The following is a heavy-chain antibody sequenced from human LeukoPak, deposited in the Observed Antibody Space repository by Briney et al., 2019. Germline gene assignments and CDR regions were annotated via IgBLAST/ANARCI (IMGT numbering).Heavy chain of an antibody. Sequence: SETLSLTCTVSGGSISSYYWSWIRQPAGKGLEWIGRTYTSGSTNYNPSLKSRVTMSVDTSKNQFSLKLSSVTAADTAVYYCARDLTTVVTTNNWFDPWGQGTLVTVSS. J-gene: IGHJ5*02. V-gene: IGHV4-4*07. CDR1: GGSISSYY. CDR2: TYTSGST. D-gene: IGHD4-23*01. CDR3: ARDLTTVVTTNNWFDP.